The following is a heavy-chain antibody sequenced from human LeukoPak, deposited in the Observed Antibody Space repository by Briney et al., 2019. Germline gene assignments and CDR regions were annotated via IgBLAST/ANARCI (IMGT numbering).Heavy chain of an antibody. J-gene: IGHJ3*02. D-gene: IGHD3-10*01. CDR1: GFTFSSYS. Sequence: GGSLRLSRAASGFTFSSYSMNWVRQAPGKGLEWVSSISSSSSYIYYADSVKGRFTISRDNAKNSLYLQMNSLRAEDTAVYYCSGSGRRDAFDIWGQGTMVTVSS. CDR3: SGSGRRDAFDI. CDR2: ISSSSSYI. V-gene: IGHV3-21*01.